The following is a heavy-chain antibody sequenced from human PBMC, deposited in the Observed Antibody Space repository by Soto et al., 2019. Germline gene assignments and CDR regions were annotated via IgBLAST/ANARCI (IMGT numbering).Heavy chain of an antibody. J-gene: IGHJ4*02. D-gene: IGHD3-3*01. Sequence: GXLILSCTSSGFTFGDYAMSWVRQAPGKGLEWVGFIRSKAYGGTTEYAASVKGRFTISRDDSKSIAYLQMNSLKTEDTAVYYCTRVGEVDFWSGYFDYWGQGTLVTGSS. V-gene: IGHV3-49*04. CDR2: IRSKAYGGTT. CDR3: TRVGEVDFWSGYFDY. CDR1: GFTFGDYA.